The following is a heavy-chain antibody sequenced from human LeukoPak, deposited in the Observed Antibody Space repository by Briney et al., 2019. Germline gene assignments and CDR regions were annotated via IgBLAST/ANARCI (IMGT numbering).Heavy chain of an antibody. CDR1: GGSISSSSYY. CDR2: INHSGST. J-gene: IGHJ6*03. CDR3: ARVPAAGRYYYYYMDV. V-gene: IGHV4-39*07. Sequence: SETLSLTCTVSGGSISSSSYYWGWIRQPPGKGLEWIGEINHSGSTNYNPSLKSRVTISVDTSKNQFSLKLSSVTAADTAVYYCARVPAAGRYYYYYMDVWGKGTTVTVSS. D-gene: IGHD6-13*01.